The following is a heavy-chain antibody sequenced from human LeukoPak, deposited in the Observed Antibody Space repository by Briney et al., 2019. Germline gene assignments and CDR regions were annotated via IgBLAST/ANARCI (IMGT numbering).Heavy chain of an antibody. J-gene: IGHJ4*02. CDR2: INHSGST. V-gene: IGHV4-34*01. Sequence: SETLSLTCAVYGGSFSGYYWSWIRQPPGKGLEWIGEINHSGSTNYNPSLKSRVTISVDTSKNQFSLKLSSVTAADTAVYYCARGPAPSYWIDYWGQGTPVTVSS. D-gene: IGHD1-1*01. CDR3: ARGPAPSYWIDY. CDR1: GGSFSGYY.